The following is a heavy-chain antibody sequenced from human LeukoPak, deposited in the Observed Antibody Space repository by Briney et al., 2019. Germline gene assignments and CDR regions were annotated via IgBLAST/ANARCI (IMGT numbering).Heavy chain of an antibody. J-gene: IGHJ4*02. D-gene: IGHD1-26*01. Sequence: RAGGSLRLSCAASGFTFNSYAMTWVRQAPGKGLEWVSAISGSGGSTYYADSVKGRFTISRDNSKNTLYLLLSSLRAEDTAVYYCASVGEDSYYFDYWGQGTLVTVSS. CDR2: ISGSGGST. CDR1: GFTFNSYA. CDR3: ASVGEDSYYFDY. V-gene: IGHV3-23*01.